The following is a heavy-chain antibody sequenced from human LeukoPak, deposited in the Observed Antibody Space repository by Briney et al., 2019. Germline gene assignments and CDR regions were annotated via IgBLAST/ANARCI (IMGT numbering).Heavy chain of an antibody. Sequence: ASVKVSCKASGYTFTGYYMHWVRQAPGQGLEWMGWINPNSGGTNYAQKFQGRVAMTRDTSISTAYTELSRLRSDDTAVYYCARFFEAAAGFSYYFDYWGRGTLVTVSS. CDR1: GYTFTGYY. CDR3: ARFFEAAAGFSYYFDY. CDR2: INPNSGGT. D-gene: IGHD6-13*01. V-gene: IGHV1-2*02. J-gene: IGHJ4*02.